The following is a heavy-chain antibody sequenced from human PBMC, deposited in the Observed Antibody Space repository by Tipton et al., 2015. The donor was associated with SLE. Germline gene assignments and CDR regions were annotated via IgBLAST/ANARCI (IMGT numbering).Heavy chain of an antibody. V-gene: IGHV3-48*01. J-gene: IGHJ3*01. CDR3: AGYSSSSL. CDR2: ISGSGSNI. CDR1: GFTFSSHS. D-gene: IGHD6-6*01. Sequence: SLRLSCVASGFTFSSHSMNWVRQAPGKGLERISYISGSGSNIYYADSVKGRFTISRDNAKNSLSLQMNSLRAEDTAVYYCAGYSSSSLWGQGTMVTVSS.